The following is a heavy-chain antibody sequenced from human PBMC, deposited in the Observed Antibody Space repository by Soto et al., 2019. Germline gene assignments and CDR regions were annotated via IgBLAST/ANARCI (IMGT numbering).Heavy chain of an antibody. V-gene: IGHV1-3*01. CDR1: GYTFTDFA. J-gene: IGHJ4*01. Sequence: ASVNVSCKTSGYTFTDFAMHWVRQAPGQSLEWMGWINPATGNIKYLKKFEGRVTITRDTSASTVYMDLRSLRSEDTAVYYCTREGAVAGNWPEHWGDGTMVTVSA. D-gene: IGHD6-19*01. CDR2: INPATGNI. CDR3: TREGAVAGNWPEH.